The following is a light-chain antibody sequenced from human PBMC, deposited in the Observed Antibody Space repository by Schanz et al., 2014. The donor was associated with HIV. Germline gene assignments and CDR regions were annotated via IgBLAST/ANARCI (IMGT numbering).Light chain of an antibody. J-gene: IGLJ1*01. CDR1: SGDVGSYNY. CDR2: DVS. V-gene: IGLV2-14*03. CDR3: CSYAGSSLYV. Sequence: QSALTQPASVSGSPGQSISISCTGTSGDVGSYNYVSWYQQHPGKAPKLMIYDVSNRPSGVSSRFSGSKSGNTASLTISGLQAEDEADYYCCSYAGSSLYVFGTGTKLTVL.